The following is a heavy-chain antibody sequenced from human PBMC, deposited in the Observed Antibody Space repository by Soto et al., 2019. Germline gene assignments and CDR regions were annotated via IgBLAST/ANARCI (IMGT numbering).Heavy chain of an antibody. V-gene: IGHV1-3*05. J-gene: IGHJ4*02. D-gene: IGHD6-19*01. Sequence: QVQLVQSGAEEKKPGASVKVSCKASGYTFTGYAMHWVRQAPGQRLEWMGWLNAGNGNTKYSQKFQGRVTITRVTSASTAYLELGSLRSEDTAVYYCASAVAVAADFDYWVQGTLGTVSS. CDR2: LNAGNGNT. CDR1: GYTFTGYA. CDR3: ASAVAVAADFDY.